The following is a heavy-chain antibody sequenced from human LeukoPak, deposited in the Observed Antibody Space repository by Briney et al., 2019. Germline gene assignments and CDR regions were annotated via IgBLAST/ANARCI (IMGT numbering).Heavy chain of an antibody. CDR1: GFTFSRYW. CDR2: IRYDGSNK. Sequence: GGSLRLSCAASGFTFSRYWMTWVRQAPGKGLEWVAFIRYDGSNKYYADSVKGRFTISRDNSKNTLYLQMNSLRAEDTAVYYCARSRWGKYYYDSSGYYFLFDYWGQGTLVTVSS. CDR3: ARSRWGKYYYDSSGYYFLFDY. D-gene: IGHD3-22*01. V-gene: IGHV3-30*02. J-gene: IGHJ4*02.